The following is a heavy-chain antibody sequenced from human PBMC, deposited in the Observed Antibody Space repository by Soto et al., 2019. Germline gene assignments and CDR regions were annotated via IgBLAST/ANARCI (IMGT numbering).Heavy chain of an antibody. J-gene: IGHJ5*02. V-gene: IGHV4-59*12. Sequence: SETLSLTCTVSGGSISSYYWSWIRQPPGKGLEWIGYIYYSGSTNYNPSLKSRVTISVDTSKNQFSLKLSSVTAADTAVYYCARERRLEDDLNWFDPWGQGTLVTVSS. D-gene: IGHD3-22*01. CDR3: ARERRLEDDLNWFDP. CDR2: IYYSGST. CDR1: GGSISSYY.